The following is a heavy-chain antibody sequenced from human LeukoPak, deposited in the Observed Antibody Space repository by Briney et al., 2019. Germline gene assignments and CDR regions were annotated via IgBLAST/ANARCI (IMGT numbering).Heavy chain of an antibody. D-gene: IGHD3-22*01. CDR2: MNPNSGNT. CDR1: GYTFTSYD. CDR3: ARVLHHDSSAFDI. J-gene: IGHJ3*02. V-gene: IGHV1-8*01. Sequence: ASVKVSCKASGYTFTSYDINWVRQATGQGLEWMGWMNPNSGNTGYAQKFQGRVTMTRNTSISTAYMELSSLSSEVTAVYYCARVLHHDSSAFDIWGQGTMVTVSS.